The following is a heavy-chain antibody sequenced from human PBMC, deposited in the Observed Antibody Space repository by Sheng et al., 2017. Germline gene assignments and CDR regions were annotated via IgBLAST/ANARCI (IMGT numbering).Heavy chain of an antibody. D-gene: IGHD3-10*01. J-gene: IGHJ6*02. CDR2: IYSGGST. CDR1: GFTVSSNY. Sequence: EVQLVESGGGLIQPGGSLRLSCAASGFTVSSNYMSWVRQAPGKGLEWVSVIYSGGSTYYADSVKGRFTISRDNSKNTLYLQMNSLRAEDTAVYYCARVDKGGSGSYFMDVWGQGTTVTVSS. V-gene: IGHV3-53*01. CDR3: ARVDKGGSGSYFMDV.